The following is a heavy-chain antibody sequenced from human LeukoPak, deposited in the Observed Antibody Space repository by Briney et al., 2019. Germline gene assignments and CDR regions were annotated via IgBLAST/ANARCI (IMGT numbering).Heavy chain of an antibody. CDR3: ASDCSSTSCYSGIL. CDR2: IYYSGST. D-gene: IGHD2-2*01. CDR1: GGSISSGGYY. V-gene: IGHV4-31*03. J-gene: IGHJ4*02. Sequence: PSETLSLTCTVSGGSISSGGYYWSWIRQHPGKGLEWIGYIYYSGSTYYNPSLKSRVTISADTSKNQFSLKLSSVTAADTAVYYCASDCSSTSCYSGILWGQGTLVTVSS.